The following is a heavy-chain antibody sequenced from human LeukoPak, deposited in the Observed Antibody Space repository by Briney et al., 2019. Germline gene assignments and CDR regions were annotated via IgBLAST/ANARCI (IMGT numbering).Heavy chain of an antibody. D-gene: IGHD2-21*02. CDR3: ARASSYAYCGGDCYTGWFDP. CDR1: GYTFTIYG. V-gene: IGHV1-18*01. J-gene: IGHJ5*02. Sequence: ASVTVSFKASGYTFTIYGISWVRQAPGQGLEWMGWISAYNGNTNYAQKLQGRVTMTTDTSTSTAYMELRSLRSDDTAVYYCARASSYAYCGGDCYTGWFDPWGQGTLVTVSS. CDR2: ISAYNGNT.